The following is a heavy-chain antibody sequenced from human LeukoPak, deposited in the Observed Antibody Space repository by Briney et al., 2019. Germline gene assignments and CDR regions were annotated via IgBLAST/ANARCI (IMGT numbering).Heavy chain of an antibody. CDR2: IYYSGST. D-gene: IGHD3-3*01. J-gene: IGHJ5*02. CDR3: ARVPVLRLYWSGYYSTWFDP. CDR1: SGSITSNNYY. Sequence: SETLSLTCTVSSGSITSNNYYWGWIRQPPGKGLEWIGNIYYSGSTNYNPSLKSRVTISVDTSKNQFSLKLSSVTAADTAVYYCARVPVLRLYWSGYYSTWFDPWGQGTLVTVSS. V-gene: IGHV4-61*05.